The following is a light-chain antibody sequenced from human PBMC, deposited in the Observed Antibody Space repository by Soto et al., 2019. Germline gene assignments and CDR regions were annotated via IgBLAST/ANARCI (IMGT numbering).Light chain of an antibody. CDR1: RSNLGADSD. CDR3: QSYDNSLRGSV. J-gene: IGLJ2*01. V-gene: IGLV1-40*01. Sequence: QPVLTQPPSVSGAPGQRVIISCTGTRSNLGADSDVHWYQQHPGAAPKLLISTTNNRASGVPDRFSGSKSGASASLAVTGLQAEDEADYYCQSYDNSLRGSVFGGGTKLTVL. CDR2: TTN.